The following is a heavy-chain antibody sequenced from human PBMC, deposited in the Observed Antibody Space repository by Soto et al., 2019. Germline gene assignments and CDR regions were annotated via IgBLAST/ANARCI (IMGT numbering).Heavy chain of an antibody. D-gene: IGHD6-13*01. J-gene: IGHJ4*02. CDR1: GFTFSSYS. V-gene: IGHV3-48*01. Sequence: GGSLRLSCAASGFTFSSYSMNWVRQAPGKGLEWVSYISSSSSTIYYADSVKGRFTISRDNAKNSLYLQMNSLRAEDTAVYYCARSSGQQLVPYYFDYWGQGTLVTVPS. CDR2: ISSSSSTI. CDR3: ARSSGQQLVPYYFDY.